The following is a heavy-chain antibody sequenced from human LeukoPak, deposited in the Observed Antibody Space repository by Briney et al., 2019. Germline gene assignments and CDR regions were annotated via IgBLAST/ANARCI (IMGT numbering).Heavy chain of an antibody. CDR2: IYSGGNT. CDR1: GFTVSSNS. D-gene: IGHD4-17*01. J-gene: IGHJ4*02. V-gene: IGHV3-53*01. Sequence: GGSLRLSCTVSGFTVSSNSMSWVRQAPGQGLEWVSFIYSGGNTHYSDSVKGGFTISRDNSKNTLYLQMNSLRAEDTAVYYCARRAGEYSHPYDYWGQGTLVTVSS. CDR3: ARRAGEYSHPYDY.